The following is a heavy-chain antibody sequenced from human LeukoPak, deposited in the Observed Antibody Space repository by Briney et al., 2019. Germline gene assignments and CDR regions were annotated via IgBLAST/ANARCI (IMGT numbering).Heavy chain of an antibody. CDR1: GDTFTGYY. CDR2: INPNSGGT. Sequence: ASVKVSCKASGDTFTGYYIHWVRQAPGQGLEWMGWINPNSGGTNYAQKFQGRVTMTRDTSISTAYMELSRLRSDDTAVYYCARFPIVATSYDYWGQGTLVTVSS. D-gene: IGHD5-12*01. J-gene: IGHJ4*02. CDR3: ARFPIVATSYDY. V-gene: IGHV1-2*02.